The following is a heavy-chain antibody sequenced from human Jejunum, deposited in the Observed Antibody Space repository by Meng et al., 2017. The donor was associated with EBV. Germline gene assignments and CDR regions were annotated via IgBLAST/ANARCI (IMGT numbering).Heavy chain of an antibody. J-gene: IGHJ4*02. Sequence: QLPLQEPGSGLVKPSQTLSLTCAVSGDSITRGAYLWSWIRQPPGKGLEWIGNIYHIGSTYYNPSLKSRVTISVDRSKNQFSLKLTSVTAADTAVYYCARGGPDFGDYVPFDYWGQGTLVTASS. CDR2: IYHIGST. CDR3: ARGGPDFGDYVPFDY. CDR1: GDSITRGAYL. D-gene: IGHD4-17*01. V-gene: IGHV4-30-2*01.